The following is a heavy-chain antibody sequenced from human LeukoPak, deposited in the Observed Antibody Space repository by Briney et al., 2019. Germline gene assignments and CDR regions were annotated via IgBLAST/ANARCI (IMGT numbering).Heavy chain of an antibody. V-gene: IGHV4-30-4*01. CDR1: GGSISSGDYY. CDR3: ARDIGEYDNEDY. J-gene: IGHJ4*02. D-gene: IGHD3-10*01. CDR2: IYYGGST. Sequence: SQTLSLTCTVSGGSISSGDYYWSWIRQPPGKGLEWIGYIYYGGSTYYNPSLKSRVIISVDTSKNQFSLKLSSVTAADTAVYYCARDIGEYDNEDYWGQGTLVTVSS.